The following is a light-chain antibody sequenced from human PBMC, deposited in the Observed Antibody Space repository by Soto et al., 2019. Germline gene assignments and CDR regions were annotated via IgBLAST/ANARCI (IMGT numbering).Light chain of an antibody. CDR2: GAS. CDR1: QGISRT. Sequence: EIVMTQSPATLSVSPGETATLSCRASQGISRTLAWYQLKSGQAPRLLFYGASTRATGVPARFSGSGSGTEFTLTISSLQSEDSALYYCHHYNLWPQLSFGGGTKVEI. V-gene: IGKV3-15*01. J-gene: IGKJ4*01. CDR3: HHYNLWPQLS.